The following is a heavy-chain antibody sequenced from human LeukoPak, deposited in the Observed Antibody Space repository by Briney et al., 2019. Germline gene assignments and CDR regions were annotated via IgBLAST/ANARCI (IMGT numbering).Heavy chain of an antibody. CDR3: AREDIGYDSTIDY. D-gene: IGHD3-22*01. J-gene: IGHJ4*02. CDR2: ISSSGSTI. V-gene: IGHV3-11*01. CDR1: GFTFSDYY. Sequence: GGSLRLSCAPSGFTFSDYYMSGIRQAPRKGREWVSYISSSGSTIYYADSVKGRFTISRDNAKNSLYLQMNSLRAEDTAVYYCAREDIGYDSTIDYWGQGTLVTVSS.